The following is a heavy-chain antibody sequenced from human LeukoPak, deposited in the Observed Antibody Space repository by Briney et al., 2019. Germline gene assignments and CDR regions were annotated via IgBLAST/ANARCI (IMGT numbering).Heavy chain of an antibody. D-gene: IGHD5-12*01. CDR1: GYSISSGYY. Sequence: SETLSLTCAVSGYSISSGYYWGWIRQPPGRGLEWIGSIYYSGSTYYNPSLKSRVTISVDTSKNQFSLKLSSVTAADTAVYYCAGQRGIIVATVGPYYFDYWGQGTLVTVSS. CDR3: AGQRGIIVATVGPYYFDY. J-gene: IGHJ4*02. V-gene: IGHV4-38-2*01. CDR2: IYYSGST.